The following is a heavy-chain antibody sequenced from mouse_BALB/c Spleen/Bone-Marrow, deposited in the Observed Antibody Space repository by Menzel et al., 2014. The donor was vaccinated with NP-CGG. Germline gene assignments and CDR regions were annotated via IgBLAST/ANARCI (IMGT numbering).Heavy chain of an antibody. Sequence: SGAELVKPGASVKMSCKASGYTFTSYWMHWVKQRPGQGLGWIGTIDPSDSYTSYNQKFKGKATLTVDTSSSTAYMQLSGLTSEDSAVYYCTMDDYDGGYYFDYWGQGTTLTVSS. CDR2: IDPSDSYT. CDR1: GYTFTSYW. D-gene: IGHD2-4*01. J-gene: IGHJ2*01. V-gene: IGHV1S127*01. CDR3: TMDDYDGGYYFDY.